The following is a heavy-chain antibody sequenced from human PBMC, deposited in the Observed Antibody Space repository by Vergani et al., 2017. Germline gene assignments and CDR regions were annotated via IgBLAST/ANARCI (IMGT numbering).Heavy chain of an antibody. J-gene: IGHJ4*02. CDR2: IKNTGDST. CDR3: GRGSDNYN. CDR1: GFTFSSHA. V-gene: IGHV3-23*01. Sequence: EVQLLQSEGAVVQPGGSLRLSCVASGFTFSSHAMSWVRQGHGQGLEWVSSIKNTGDSTHYADPGKGRFTISRDNSKNTLYLQMNSLRVADTAVYYCGRGSDNYNWGQGTLVTVSS. D-gene: IGHD5-24*01.